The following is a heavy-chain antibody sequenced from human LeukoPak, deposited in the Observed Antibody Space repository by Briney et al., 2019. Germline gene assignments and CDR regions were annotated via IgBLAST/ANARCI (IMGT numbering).Heavy chain of an antibody. V-gene: IGHV3-30*02. CDR3: APYYYDSSGY. CDR1: GFSFSTYG. Sequence: GGSLRLSCAASGFSFSTYGIHWVRQAPGKGLEWVAFIRYDGSNKYYADSVKGRFTISRDNSKNTLYLQMNSLRAEDTAVYYCAPYYYDSSGYWGQGTLVTVSS. D-gene: IGHD3-22*01. J-gene: IGHJ4*02. CDR2: IRYDGSNK.